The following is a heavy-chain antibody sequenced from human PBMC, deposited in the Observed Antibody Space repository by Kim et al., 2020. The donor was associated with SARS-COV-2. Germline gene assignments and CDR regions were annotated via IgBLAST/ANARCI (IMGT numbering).Heavy chain of an antibody. CDR2: INQGGSEK. CDR1: GFTFSSYY. V-gene: IGHV3-7*01. D-gene: IGHD3-16*01. Sequence: GGSLRLSCAASGFTFSSYYMTWIRQVPGKGLEWVANINQGGSEKSYVDSVKGRFTISRDNAKKSLYLQMNSLRAEDTAVYYCAKVSRGSAGDCWGQGTLV. CDR3: AKVSRGSAGDC. J-gene: IGHJ4*02.